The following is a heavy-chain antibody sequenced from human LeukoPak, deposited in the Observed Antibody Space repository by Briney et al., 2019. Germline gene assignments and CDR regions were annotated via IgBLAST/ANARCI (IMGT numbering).Heavy chain of an antibody. D-gene: IGHD4-23*01. J-gene: IGHJ4*02. CDR3: AHTGVTVITPYYFDY. Sequence: SGPTLVNPTQTLTLTCTFSGFSLSTSGVAVGWIRQPPGKPLDWLAIIYWDGDKRYSPSLKSRLTITKDTSKNQVVLTMTNMDPVDTATYYCAHTGVTVITPYYFDYWGQGTLVTVSS. V-gene: IGHV2-5*02. CDR2: IYWDGDK. CDR1: GFSLSTSGVA.